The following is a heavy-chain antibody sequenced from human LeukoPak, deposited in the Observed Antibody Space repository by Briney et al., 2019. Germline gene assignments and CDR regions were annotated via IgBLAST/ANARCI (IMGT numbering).Heavy chain of an antibody. J-gene: IGHJ5*02. CDR2: IKRKTEGGTT. CDR3: TTGWSDP. CDR1: GFTFTNAW. Sequence: AGGSLRLSCAASGFTFTNAWMSWVRRAPGKGLEWVGRIKRKTEGGTTHHAAPVKGRFTISRDDSENTLYLQMNSLKIEDTAVYSCTTGWSDPCGQPTPVTAYS. V-gene: IGHV3-15*01.